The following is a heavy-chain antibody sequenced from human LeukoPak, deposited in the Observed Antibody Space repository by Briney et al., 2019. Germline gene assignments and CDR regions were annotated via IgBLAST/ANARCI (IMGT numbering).Heavy chain of an antibody. CDR3: AKSGDYLWDY. D-gene: IGHD3-16*01. V-gene: IGHV4-61*08. Sequence: SETLSLTCTVSGGSVSSNGYYWNWIRQPPGKGLEWIGYIYNRGSTNYNPSLKSRATISLDTATNRFSLKLTSVTAADTAVYFCAKSGDYLWDYWGQGTLVTVSS. J-gene: IGHJ4*02. CDR1: GGSVSSNGYY. CDR2: IYNRGST.